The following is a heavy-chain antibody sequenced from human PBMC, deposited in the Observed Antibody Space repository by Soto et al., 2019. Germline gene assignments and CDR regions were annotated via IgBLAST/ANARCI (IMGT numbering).Heavy chain of an antibody. V-gene: IGHV3-30-3*01. Sequence: QVQLVESGGGVVQPGRSLRLSCAASGFAFSSYAMHWVRQAPGKGLEWVAVISYDGSNKYYADSVKGRFTISRDNSKNTLYLQMNSLRAEDTAVYYCGGWELLWGDDWGQGTLVTVSS. CDR3: GGWELLWGDD. D-gene: IGHD1-26*01. J-gene: IGHJ4*02. CDR1: GFAFSSYA. CDR2: ISYDGSNK.